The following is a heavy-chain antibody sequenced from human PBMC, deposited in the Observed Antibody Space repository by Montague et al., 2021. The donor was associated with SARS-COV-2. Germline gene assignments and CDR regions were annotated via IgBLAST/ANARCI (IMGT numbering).Heavy chain of an antibody. Sequence: SETLSLTCEVSSGPLSTYYWCWFRHPPAKGLEWMGEIHPYGHTTNYPSLMSRVTLSLGKSCNPFSLTLTSVTAADTAVYYCARGLDRNKEGDYWGQGILVTVSS. V-gene: IGHV4-34*01. CDR2: IHPYGHT. J-gene: IGHJ4*02. CDR1: SGPLSTYY. CDR3: ARGLDRNKEGDY. D-gene: IGHD1-1*01.